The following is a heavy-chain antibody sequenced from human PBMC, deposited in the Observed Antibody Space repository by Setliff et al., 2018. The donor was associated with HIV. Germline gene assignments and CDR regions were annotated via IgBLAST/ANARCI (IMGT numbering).Heavy chain of an antibody. CDR3: ARVRYMAAAALFDY. D-gene: IGHD6-13*01. CDR1: GFTFSSYA. Sequence: LRLSCAGSGFTFSSYAMTWVRQAPGKGLMWVSRINGDESRTDYADSVKGRFTISRDNAKNTLYLQMNSLRDEDTAVYHCARVRYMAAAALFDYWGQGTLVTVSS. V-gene: IGHV3-74*01. J-gene: IGHJ4*02. CDR2: INGDESRT.